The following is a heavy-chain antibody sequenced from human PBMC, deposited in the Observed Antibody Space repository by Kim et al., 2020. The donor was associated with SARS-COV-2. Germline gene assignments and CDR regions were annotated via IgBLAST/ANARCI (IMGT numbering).Heavy chain of an antibody. CDR1: GYTFTSYA. Sequence: ASVKVSCKASGYTFTSYAMHWVRQAPGQRLEWMGWINAGNGNTKYSQKFQGRVTITRDTSASTAYMELSSLRSEDTAVYYCARDNVPGAMGGPIDYWGQGTLVTVSS. D-gene: IGHD1-26*01. CDR2: INAGNGNT. CDR3: ARDNVPGAMGGPIDY. J-gene: IGHJ4*02. V-gene: IGHV1-3*01.